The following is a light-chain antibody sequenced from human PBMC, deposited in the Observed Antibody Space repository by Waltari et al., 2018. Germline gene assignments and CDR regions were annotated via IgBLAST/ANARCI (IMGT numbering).Light chain of an antibody. CDR3: SSYTSSDTVV. Sequence: QSALTQPASVSGSPGQSITISCTGTSSDVGGYNYVSWYQQHPGKVTNLMIYEVSNRPAGVLSLYSGSKCGNTASLTISGIQAENEVHFYCSSYTSSDTVVFGGGTNLTVL. CDR1: SSDVGGYNY. CDR2: EVS. J-gene: IGLJ2*01. V-gene: IGLV2-14*01.